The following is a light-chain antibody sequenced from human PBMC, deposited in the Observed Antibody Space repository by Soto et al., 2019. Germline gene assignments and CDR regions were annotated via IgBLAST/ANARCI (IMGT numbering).Light chain of an antibody. CDR2: DAL. CDR1: QIIGSS. CDR3: QQYYSYPYT. V-gene: IGKV1-5*01. Sequence: DIQMTQSPSTRSASVGDRVTITCRASQIIGSSLAWYQHKPGKAPKLLIYDALTLQSGVPSSYSGSESGTEFTLTISSLQPGDSVTYYCQQYYSYPYTFGQGTKLEI. J-gene: IGKJ2*01.